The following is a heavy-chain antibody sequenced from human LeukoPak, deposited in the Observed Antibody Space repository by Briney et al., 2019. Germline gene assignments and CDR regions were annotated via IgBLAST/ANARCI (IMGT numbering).Heavy chain of an antibody. CDR1: GFTFSSYA. CDR3: APAPQYQLLYEGHYFDY. Sequence: PGGSLRLSCAAFGFTFSSYAMSWVRQAPGKGLEWVSAISGSGGSTYYADSVKGRFTISRDNSKNTLYLQMNSLRAEDTAVYYCAPAPQYQLLYEGHYFDYWGQGTLVTVSS. V-gene: IGHV3-23*01. D-gene: IGHD2-2*02. CDR2: ISGSGGST. J-gene: IGHJ4*02.